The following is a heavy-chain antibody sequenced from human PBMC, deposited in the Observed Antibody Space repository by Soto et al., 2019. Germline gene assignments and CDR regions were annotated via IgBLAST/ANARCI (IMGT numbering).Heavy chain of an antibody. Sequence: ASVKVSCKASGYTFTSYGISWVRQAPGQGLEWMGWISAYNGNTNYAQKLQGRVTMTTDTSTSTAYMELRSLRSDDTAVYYCAGGYCSGGSCYSVYWGQGTLVTVSS. CDR3: AGGYCSGGSCYSVY. D-gene: IGHD2-15*01. V-gene: IGHV1-18*01. J-gene: IGHJ4*02. CDR2: ISAYNGNT. CDR1: GYTFTSYG.